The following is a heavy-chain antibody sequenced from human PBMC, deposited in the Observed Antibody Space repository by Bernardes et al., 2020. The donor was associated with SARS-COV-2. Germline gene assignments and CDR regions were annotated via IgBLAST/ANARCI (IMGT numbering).Heavy chain of an antibody. V-gene: IGHV5-51*01. CDR3: ARVASMVGPNRLFDP. Sequence: GESLKISCKASGYDFTNYWIAWVRQMPGKGLEWMGIIYPRDSDARYSPSFQGQVTISADKSINTAYLQWSSLKASDTAMYFCARVASMVGPNRLFDPWGQGTLVTVSS. CDR1: GYDFTNYW. CDR2: IYPRDSDA. D-gene: IGHD3-10*02. J-gene: IGHJ5*02.